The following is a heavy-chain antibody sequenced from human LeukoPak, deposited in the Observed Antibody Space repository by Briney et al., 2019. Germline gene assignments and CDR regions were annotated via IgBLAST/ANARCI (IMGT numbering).Heavy chain of an antibody. J-gene: IGHJ4*02. CDR2: INHSGST. CDR3: AADPPRITVAMMNDY. D-gene: IGHD1-20*01. V-gene: IGHV4-34*01. Sequence: PSETLSLTCAVYGGSFSGYYWSWIRQPPGKGLEWIGEINHSGSTNYNPSLKSRVTISVDTSKNQFSLKPRSVAAADPATYHCAADPPRITVAMMNDYWGEGNLVTVSS. CDR1: GGSFSGYY.